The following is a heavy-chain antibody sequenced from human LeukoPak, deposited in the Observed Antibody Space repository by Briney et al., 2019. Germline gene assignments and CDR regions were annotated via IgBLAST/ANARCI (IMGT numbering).Heavy chain of an antibody. CDR3: ARDGLVYYDSSGFYFDY. CDR2: ISSSSSYI. CDR1: GFTFSSYS. J-gene: IGHJ4*02. D-gene: IGHD3-22*01. V-gene: IGHV3-21*01. Sequence: GGSLRLSCAASGFTFSSYSMNWVRQAPGKGLEWVSSISSSSSYIYYADSVKGRFTISRDNAKNSLYLQMNSLGAEDTAVYYCARDGLVYYDSSGFYFDYWGQGTLVTVSS.